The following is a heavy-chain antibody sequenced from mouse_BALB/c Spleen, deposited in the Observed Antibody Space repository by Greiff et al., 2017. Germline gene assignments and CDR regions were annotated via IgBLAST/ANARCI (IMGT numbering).Heavy chain of an antibody. CDR3: ARDRGYGSSFYWYFDV. Sequence: VQVVESGPGLVAPSQSLSITCTVSGFSLTSYGVHWVRQPPGKGLEWLGVIWAGGSTNYNSALMSRLSISKDNSKSQVFLKMNSLQTDDTAMYYCARDRGYGSSFYWYFDVWGAGTTVTVSS. D-gene: IGHD1-1*01. J-gene: IGHJ1*01. CDR2: IWAGGST. V-gene: IGHV2-9*02. CDR1: GFSLTSYG.